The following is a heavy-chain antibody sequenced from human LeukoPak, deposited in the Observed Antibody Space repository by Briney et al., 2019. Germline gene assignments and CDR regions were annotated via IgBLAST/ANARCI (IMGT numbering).Heavy chain of an antibody. V-gene: IGHV3-11*01. Sequence: SGGSLRLSCAASGFTFSDYYMSWIRQAPGKGLEWVSYISSTGSTIYYADSVKGRFTISRDNAKNSLYLQMNSLRAEDTAAYYCARGPFWSGYYDDWGQGTLVTVSS. D-gene: IGHD3-3*01. J-gene: IGHJ4*02. CDR1: GFTFSDYY. CDR3: ARGPFWSGYYDD. CDR2: ISSTGSTI.